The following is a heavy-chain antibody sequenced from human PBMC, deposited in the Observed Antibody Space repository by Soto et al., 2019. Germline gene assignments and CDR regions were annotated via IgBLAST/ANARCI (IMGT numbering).Heavy chain of an antibody. CDR3: EQDPLYGWLDP. Sequence: SETLSLTCTVSGGSISGGGYYWSWIRQHPGKGLEWIGFITDSGSTYYNPSLKSRVTISVDTSRNQFSLNLNSVTAADTAVYYCEQDPLYGWLDPWGQGTLVTVYS. V-gene: IGHV4-31*03. CDR2: ITDSGST. J-gene: IGHJ5*02. D-gene: IGHD2-2*02. CDR1: GGSISGGGYY.